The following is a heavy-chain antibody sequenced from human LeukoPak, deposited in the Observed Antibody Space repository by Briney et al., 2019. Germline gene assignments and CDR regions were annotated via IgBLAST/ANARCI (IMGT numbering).Heavy chain of an antibody. Sequence: ASVKVSCKVSGSTLSKISIDWVRQAPGKGPEWMGSVGHEDGTTIHAQKFQGRVTMTRDTSISTAYMELSRLRSDDTAVYYCARSPITMIVVVIDYWGQGTLVTVSS. CDR1: GSTLSKIS. V-gene: IGHV1-24*01. J-gene: IGHJ4*02. CDR2: VGHEDGTT. D-gene: IGHD3-22*01. CDR3: ARSPITMIVVVIDY.